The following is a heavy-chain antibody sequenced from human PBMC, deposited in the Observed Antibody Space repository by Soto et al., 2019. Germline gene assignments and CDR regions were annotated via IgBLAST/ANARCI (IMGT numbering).Heavy chain of an antibody. Sequence: SETLSLTCTVSGGSISSSDYYWSWIRQPPGKGLEWIGYIYYSGSTYYNPSLKSRVTISADTSKNQFSLKLSSVTAADTAVYYCARAAYSSGYYFHYWGQGTLVTVSS. D-gene: IGHD3-22*01. CDR1: GGSISSSDYY. CDR2: IYYSGST. CDR3: ARAAYSSGYYFHY. V-gene: IGHV4-30-4*01. J-gene: IGHJ4*02.